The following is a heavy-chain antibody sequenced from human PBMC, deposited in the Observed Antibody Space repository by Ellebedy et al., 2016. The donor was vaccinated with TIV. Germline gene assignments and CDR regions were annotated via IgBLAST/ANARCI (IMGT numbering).Heavy chain of an antibody. CDR3: ASGYSSGWLDY. J-gene: IGHJ4*02. CDR1: GGSISSYY. D-gene: IGHD6-19*01. V-gene: IGHV4-4*07. Sequence: MPSETLSLTCTVSGGSISSYYWSWIRQHAGKGLEWIGRIYTSGSTNYNPSLKSRVTMSVDTSKNPFSLKLSSVTAADTAVYYCASGYSSGWLDYWGQGTLVTVSS. CDR2: IYTSGST.